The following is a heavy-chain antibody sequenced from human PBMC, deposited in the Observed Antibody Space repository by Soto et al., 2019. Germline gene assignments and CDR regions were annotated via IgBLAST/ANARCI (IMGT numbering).Heavy chain of an antibody. CDR3: ARVGRLITAAGLLDA. CDR2: IYYSGST. Sequence: SETLSLTCTISNGSIGSYYWTWIRQPPGKGLEWTGHIYYSGSTNYNPSLKSRLTLSLGTSKNQFSLKLTSVTAADTAVYYCARVGRLITAAGLLDAWGQGTLVTVSS. CDR1: NGSIGSYY. J-gene: IGHJ5*02. V-gene: IGHV4-59*01. D-gene: IGHD6-13*01.